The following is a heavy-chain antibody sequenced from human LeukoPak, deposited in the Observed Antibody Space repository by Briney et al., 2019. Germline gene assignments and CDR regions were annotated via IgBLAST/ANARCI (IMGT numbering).Heavy chain of an antibody. CDR3: ARQAYSGSSSHVDY. D-gene: IGHD1-26*01. J-gene: IGHJ4*02. Sequence: PGESLKISCKGSGNSFTTYWIGWVRQMPGKGLEWMGIIYPDDSDARYSPSFQGQVTISADKSISTAFLQWSSLKASDTAMYYCARQAYSGSSSHVDYWGQGTLVTVSS. CDR1: GNSFTTYW. V-gene: IGHV5-51*01. CDR2: IYPDDSDA.